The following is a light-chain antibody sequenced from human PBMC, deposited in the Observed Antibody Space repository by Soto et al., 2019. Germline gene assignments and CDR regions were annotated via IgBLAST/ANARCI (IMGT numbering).Light chain of an antibody. CDR1: QSVSSY. CDR3: QQFSSYPLT. J-gene: IGKJ4*01. V-gene: IGKV3-20*01. Sequence: VLTHSPGTLSLSPRARSTLSCRASQSVSSYLAWYQQKPGQAPRLLIYDASSRATGIPDRFSGGGSGTDFILTISRLEPEDFAVYYCQQFSSYPLTFGGGTKVDI. CDR2: DAS.